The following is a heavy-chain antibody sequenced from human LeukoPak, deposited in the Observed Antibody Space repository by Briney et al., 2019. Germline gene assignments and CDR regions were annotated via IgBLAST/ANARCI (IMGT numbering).Heavy chain of an antibody. J-gene: IGHJ4*02. CDR3: AKAPTKRYYDILTGDDY. D-gene: IGHD3-9*01. Sequence: GGSLRLSCEVSGITLTDYYMSWIRQAPGKGLEWIAYISNVADIVKYADFVKGRFTISRDNSKNTLYLQMNSLRAEDTAVYYCAKAPTKRYYDILTGDDYWGQGTLVTVSS. V-gene: IGHV3-11*01. CDR2: ISNVADIV. CDR1: GITLTDYY.